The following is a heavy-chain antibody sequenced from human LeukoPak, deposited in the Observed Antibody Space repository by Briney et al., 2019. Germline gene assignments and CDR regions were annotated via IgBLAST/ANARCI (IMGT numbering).Heavy chain of an antibody. Sequence: SVKVSCKASGGTFISYAISWVRQAPGQGLEWMGGIIPIFGTANYAQKFQGRVTITADESTSTAYMELSSLRSEDTAVYYCARATTVVTLLFDYWGQGTLVTVSS. J-gene: IGHJ4*02. CDR2: IIPIFGTA. D-gene: IGHD4-23*01. CDR3: ARATTVVTLLFDY. V-gene: IGHV1-69*13. CDR1: GGTFISYA.